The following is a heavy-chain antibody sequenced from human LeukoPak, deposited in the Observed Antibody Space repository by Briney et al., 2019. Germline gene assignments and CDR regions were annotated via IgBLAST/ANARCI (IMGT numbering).Heavy chain of an antibody. V-gene: IGHV3-48*01. CDR3: ARGSAGVAATRESQNDY. Sequence: PGGSLRLSCAASGFTFSTYSMNWVRQAPGKGLEWVSYISSSSSNIYHADSVKGRFTISRDNAKNSLYLQMNSLRAEDTAVYYCARGSAGVAATRESQNDYWGQGTLVTVSS. J-gene: IGHJ4*02. CDR2: ISSSSSNI. D-gene: IGHD2-15*01. CDR1: GFTFSTYS.